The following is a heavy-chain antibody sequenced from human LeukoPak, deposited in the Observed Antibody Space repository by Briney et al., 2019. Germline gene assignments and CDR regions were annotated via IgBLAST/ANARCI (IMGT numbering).Heavy chain of an antibody. CDR3: ARDSWYYSVHGY. CDR1: GFTVSSNY. V-gene: IGHV3-66*01. D-gene: IGHD3-22*01. CDR2: IYSGGST. J-gene: IGHJ4*02. Sequence: GGSLRLSCAASGFTVSSNYMSWVRQAPGKGLEWVSVIYSGGSTYYADSVKGRFNISRDDSRKTLYLLMKSLRAEDTAVYYCARDSWYYSVHGYWGQGTLVTVAS.